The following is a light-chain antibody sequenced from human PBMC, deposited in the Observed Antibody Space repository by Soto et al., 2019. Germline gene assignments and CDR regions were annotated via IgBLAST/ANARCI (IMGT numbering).Light chain of an antibody. V-gene: IGLV2-14*01. Sequence: QPVLTCPASVSRSAGQSITISWAGTSFDVDDYNSASCYQQPRCKAPCLIIYEVNTRPSGVSNRFSGSNSDNTASLTISGLQAEYEADYYCSLYTHSSTPSYVFGTGTKVIVL. CDR3: SLYTHSSTPSYV. CDR2: EVN. CDR1: SFDVDDYNS. J-gene: IGLJ1*01.